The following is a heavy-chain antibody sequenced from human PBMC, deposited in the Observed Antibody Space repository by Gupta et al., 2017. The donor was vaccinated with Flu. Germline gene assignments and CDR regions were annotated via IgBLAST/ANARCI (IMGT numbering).Heavy chain of an antibody. CDR3: ARNGKDGEYAWFHP. CDR1: SYG. D-gene: IGHD4-17*01. Sequence: SYGMHWFRQAPGKGLEGLAVIWPDGSVIFYAASGEGRFTISRDNSKNTLYLQMNSLRADDTAVYFCARNGKDGEYAWFHPWGQGTLVTVSS. CDR2: IWPDGSVI. V-gene: IGHV3-33*01. J-gene: IGHJ5*02.